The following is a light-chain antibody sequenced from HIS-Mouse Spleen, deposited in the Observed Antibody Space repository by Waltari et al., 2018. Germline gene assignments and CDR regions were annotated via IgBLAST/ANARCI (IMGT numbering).Light chain of an antibody. CDR3: AAWDDSVNGVV. CDR2: SNN. CDR1: SSNIGSNT. V-gene: IGLV1-44*01. J-gene: IGLJ2*01. Sequence: QSVLTQPPSASGTPGQRVTISCSGSSSNIGSNTVNWYQQHPGTAPKLLIYSNNQPPSGVPDRFSGSKSGTSASLAISGLQSEDEADYYCAAWDDSVNGVVFGGGTKLTVL.